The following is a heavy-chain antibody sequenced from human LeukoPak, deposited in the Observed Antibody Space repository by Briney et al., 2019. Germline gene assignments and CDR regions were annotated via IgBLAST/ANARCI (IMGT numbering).Heavy chain of an antibody. Sequence: GGSLRLSCAASGFTFSSYAMSWVRQAPGKGLEWVSAISGSGGSTYYADSVKGRFTISRDDSKNTLYLQMNSLKTEDTAVYYCTTEYNFNYYDSSGYYYWGQGTLVPVSS. CDR2: ISGSGGST. J-gene: IGHJ4*02. CDR3: TTEYNFNYYDSSGYYY. CDR1: GFTFSSYA. V-gene: IGHV3-23*01. D-gene: IGHD3-22*01.